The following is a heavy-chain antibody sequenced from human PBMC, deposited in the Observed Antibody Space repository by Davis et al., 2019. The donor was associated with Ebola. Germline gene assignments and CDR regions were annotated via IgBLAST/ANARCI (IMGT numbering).Heavy chain of an antibody. CDR3: ARDAFSLSRYDTEDH. CDR2: ISSSGATI. V-gene: IGHV3-48*03. Sequence: GESLKISCAASGFTISSSEMNWVRQAPGKGLQWLSYISSSGATIYYADSVKGRFTISRDNARDSLYLQMDSLRVEDTAIYYCARDAFSLSRYDTEDHWGQGTLVTVSS. CDR1: GFTISSSE. D-gene: IGHD3-9*01. J-gene: IGHJ4*02.